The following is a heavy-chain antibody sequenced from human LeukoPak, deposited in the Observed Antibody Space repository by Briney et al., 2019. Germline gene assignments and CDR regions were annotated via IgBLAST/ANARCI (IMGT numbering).Heavy chain of an antibody. CDR3: ARDQKNKPFDY. J-gene: IGHJ4*02. V-gene: IGHV1-69*04. Sequence: SVKVSCTASGGTFSSYAISWVRQAPGQGLEWMGRIIPIFGIANYAQKFQGRVTITADKSTSTAYMELSSLRSEDTAVYYCARDQKNKPFDYWGQGTLVTVSS. D-gene: IGHD1/OR15-1a*01. CDR1: GGTFSSYA. CDR2: IIPIFGIA.